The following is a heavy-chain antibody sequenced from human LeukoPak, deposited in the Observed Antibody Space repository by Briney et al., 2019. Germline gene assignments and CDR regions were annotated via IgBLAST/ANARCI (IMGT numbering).Heavy chain of an antibody. Sequence: GGSLRLSCAASGFTFSDYSMHWVRQAPGKGLNWVAFIRYDGNNKYYADSVKGRFTISRDNSKNMLYLEMNSLSTEDTAVYYCAKISGYYPSDYWGQGTLVTVSS. CDR2: IRYDGNNK. D-gene: IGHD3-22*01. CDR3: AKISGYYPSDY. V-gene: IGHV3-30*02. J-gene: IGHJ4*02. CDR1: GFTFSDYS.